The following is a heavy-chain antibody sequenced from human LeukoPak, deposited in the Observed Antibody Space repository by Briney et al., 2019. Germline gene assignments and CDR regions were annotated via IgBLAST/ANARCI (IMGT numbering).Heavy chain of an antibody. CDR3: ARYSGYYPDY. CDR2: IYYSGST. Sequence: SETLSLTCTVSGGSISSSSYYWGWIRRPPGKGLEWIGSIYYSGSTYYNPSLKSRVTISVDTSKNQFSLKLSSVTAADTAVYYCARYSGYYPDYWGQGTLVTVSS. CDR1: GGSISSSSYY. V-gene: IGHV4-39*01. J-gene: IGHJ4*02. D-gene: IGHD5-12*01.